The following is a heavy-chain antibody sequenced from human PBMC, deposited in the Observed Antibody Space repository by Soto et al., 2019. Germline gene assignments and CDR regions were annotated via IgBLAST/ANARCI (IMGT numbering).Heavy chain of an antibody. CDR3: ARNFKYCSGGSCYSDAFDI. CDR2: IYYSGST. J-gene: IGHJ3*02. V-gene: IGHV4-59*08. Sequence: QVQLQESGPGLVKPSETLSLTCTVSGGSISSYYWSWIRQPPGKGLEWIGYIYYSGSTNYNPSLKSRVTISVDTSKNRFSLKLSSVTAADTAVYYCARNFKYCSGGSCYSDAFDIWGQGTMVTVSS. CDR1: GGSISSYY. D-gene: IGHD2-15*01.